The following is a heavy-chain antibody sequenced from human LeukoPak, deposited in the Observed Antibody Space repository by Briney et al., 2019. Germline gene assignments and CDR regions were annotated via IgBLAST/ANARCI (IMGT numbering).Heavy chain of an antibody. Sequence: GGSLRLSCTASGFSLSAHPMSWVRQGPGKSLEWVSVISGSGQTTYYADSVKGRSTVSKDNSKNTVYLQMSSLRADDTAVYYCAKEKDYRVFDHWGQGTLVTVSS. CDR3: AKEKDYRVFDH. J-gene: IGHJ4*02. CDR1: GFSLSAHP. V-gene: IGHV3-23*01. CDR2: ISGSGQTT. D-gene: IGHD4-11*01.